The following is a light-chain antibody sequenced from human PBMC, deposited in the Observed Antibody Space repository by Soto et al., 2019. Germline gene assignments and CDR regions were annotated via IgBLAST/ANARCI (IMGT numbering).Light chain of an antibody. J-gene: IGLJ1*01. V-gene: IGLV2-14*01. CDR2: DVS. CDR1: SSDVGGYNY. Sequence: QSALTQPASVSGSPGQSITISCTGTSSDVGGYNYVSWYQQHPGKAPKLMIYDVSNRPSGVSNRFSGSKSGNTASLTISGLHAGDEANYYCGSDASSSVYVSGNGTKVTVL. CDR3: GSDASSSVYV.